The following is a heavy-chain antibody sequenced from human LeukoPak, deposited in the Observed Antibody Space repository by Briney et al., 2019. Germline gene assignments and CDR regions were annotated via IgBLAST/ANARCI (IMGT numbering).Heavy chain of an antibody. CDR3: ARGYYYDFSVTPDY. Sequence: PGGSLRLSCAASGFIFSNYAMHWVREAPGKGLEGVAVIWHDGRNEYYADSVKGRFTISRDTSKNTLYLQMNSLRVEGTAVYYCARGYYYDFSVTPDYWGQGTLVTVSS. CDR2: IWHDGRNE. CDR1: GFIFSNYA. D-gene: IGHD3-22*01. V-gene: IGHV3-33*01. J-gene: IGHJ4*02.